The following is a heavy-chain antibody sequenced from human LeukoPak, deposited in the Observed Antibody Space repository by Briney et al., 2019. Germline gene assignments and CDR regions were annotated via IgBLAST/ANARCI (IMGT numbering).Heavy chain of an antibody. V-gene: IGHV3-49*04. D-gene: IGHD1-14*01. J-gene: IGHJ4*02. CDR1: GFNFDDHA. CDR2: TRQKPASGTT. Sequence: GRSLRLSCAASGFNFDDHAMNWVRQAPGKGLEWIGFTRQKPASGTTEYAASVRGRFTISRDDSNRIAYLQMNSLKTEDTAVYYCTRAVTGRDRKYYFDYWGQGTRVTVSS. CDR3: TRAVTGRDRKYYFDY.